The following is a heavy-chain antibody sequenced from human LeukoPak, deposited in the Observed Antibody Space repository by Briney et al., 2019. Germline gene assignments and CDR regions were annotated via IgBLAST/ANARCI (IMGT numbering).Heavy chain of an antibody. CDR2: ISSSSSYI. CDR3: ARDLGRYYYYGMDV. D-gene: IGHD3-10*01. CDR1: GFTFSSYS. V-gene: IGHV3-21*01. Sequence: GGSLRLSCAASGFTFSSYSMNWVRQAPGKGLEWVSSISSSSSYIYYADSVKGRFTISRDNAKNSLYLQMNSLRAEDTAVYYCARDLGRYYYYGMDVWGQGTTVTVSS. J-gene: IGHJ6*02.